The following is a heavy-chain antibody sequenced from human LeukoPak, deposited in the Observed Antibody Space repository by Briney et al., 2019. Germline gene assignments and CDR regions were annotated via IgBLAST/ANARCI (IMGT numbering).Heavy chain of an antibody. CDR2: IYPGDSDT. D-gene: IGHD2-15*01. Sequence: GESLKISCKGSGYSFTSYWIGWVRQMPGKGLEWMGIIYPGDSDTRYSPSFQGQVTISADKSISTAYLQWSSLKASDTAMYYCARGYCSGGTCRYVTKYFDYWGQGTLVTVSS. V-gene: IGHV5-51*01. CDR3: ARGYCSGGTCRYVTKYFDY. CDR1: GYSFTSYW. J-gene: IGHJ4*02.